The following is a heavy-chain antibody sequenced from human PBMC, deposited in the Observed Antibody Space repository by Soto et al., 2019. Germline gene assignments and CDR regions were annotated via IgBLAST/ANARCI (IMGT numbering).Heavy chain of an antibody. CDR2: TYYSGSS. Sequence: QVQLRESGPGLVKPSETLSLTCTVSGGSIGSYYWSWIRQPPGKGLEWIGYTYYSGSSNYNPSLKSRVTISIDTSKNQVFLELNSVTAADTAVYYCARVAPQDLWGQGTLVTVSS. CDR3: ARVAPQDL. V-gene: IGHV4-59*01. J-gene: IGHJ4*02. CDR1: GGSIGSYY.